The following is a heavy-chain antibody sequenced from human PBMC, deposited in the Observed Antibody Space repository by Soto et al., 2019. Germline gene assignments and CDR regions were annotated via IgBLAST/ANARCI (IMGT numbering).Heavy chain of an antibody. CDR1: GFTFSSYA. CDR2: ISGSGGST. Sequence: EVQLLESGGGLVQPGGSLRLSCTASGFTFSSYAMSWVRQAPGKGLEWVSAISGSGGSTYYADSVKGRFSISRDNSKNTLYLQMNSLRAEDTAVSYCAKDRRVVTLTEYFQHWGQGTLVTVSS. V-gene: IGHV3-23*01. J-gene: IGHJ1*01. CDR3: AKDRRVVTLTEYFQH. D-gene: IGHD2-21*02.